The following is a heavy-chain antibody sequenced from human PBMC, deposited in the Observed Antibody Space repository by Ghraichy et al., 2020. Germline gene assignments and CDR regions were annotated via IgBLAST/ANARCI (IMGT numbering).Heavy chain of an antibody. D-gene: IGHD3-22*01. CDR2: INHSGST. CDR1: GGSLSGYY. J-gene: IGHJ5*02. Sequence: SETLSLTCAVYGGSLSGYYWSWIRQPPGKGLEWIGEINHSGSTNYNPSLKSRVTISVDTSKNQFSLKLSSVTAADTAVYYCARSQKIYDSSGYYYGWFDPWGQGTLVTVSS. V-gene: IGHV4-34*01. CDR3: ARSQKIYDSSGYYYGWFDP.